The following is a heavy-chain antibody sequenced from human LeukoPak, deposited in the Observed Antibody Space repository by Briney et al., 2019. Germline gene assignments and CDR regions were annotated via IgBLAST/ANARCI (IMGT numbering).Heavy chain of an antibody. J-gene: IGHJ6*02. Sequence: GGSLRLSCVASGFTFGKYWMSWVRQAPGKGLEWVANIKLDGSEKNYVDSVKGRFTISRDNTKNSLYLQMNSLRVEDTAVYFCARGGGLDVWGQGATVTVSS. V-gene: IGHV3-7*03. CDR2: IKLDGSEK. CDR1: GFTFGKYW. CDR3: ARGGGLDV. D-gene: IGHD3-16*01.